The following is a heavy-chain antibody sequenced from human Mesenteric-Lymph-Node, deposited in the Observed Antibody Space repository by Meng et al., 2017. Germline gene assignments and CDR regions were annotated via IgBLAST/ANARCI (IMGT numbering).Heavy chain of an antibody. CDR1: GFTFSSYW. CDR2: IGKDGSDI. CDR3: ARDRGSSGYSIKSDAFDI. Sequence: GESLKISCAASGFTFSSYWMTWVRQAPGKGLEWVANIGKDGSDIYYMDSVKGRFTISRDNAKNSLHLQMDSLRVEDTAVYYCARDRGSSGYSIKSDAFDIWGQGTMVTVSS. J-gene: IGHJ3*02. V-gene: IGHV3-7*01. D-gene: IGHD3-22*01.